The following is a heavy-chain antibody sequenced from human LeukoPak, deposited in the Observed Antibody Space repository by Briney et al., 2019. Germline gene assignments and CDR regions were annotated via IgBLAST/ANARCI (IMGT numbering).Heavy chain of an antibody. Sequence: SETLSLTCTVSGGSISCGSYYWSWIRQPAGKGLEWIGRIYTSGSTNYNPSLKSRVTISVDTSKNQFSLKLSSVTAADTAVYYCARNSHRITMIVVVITDFDYWGQGTLVTVSS. CDR2: IYTSGST. J-gene: IGHJ4*02. V-gene: IGHV4-61*02. CDR3: ARNSHRITMIVVVITDFDY. CDR1: GGSISCGSYY. D-gene: IGHD3-22*01.